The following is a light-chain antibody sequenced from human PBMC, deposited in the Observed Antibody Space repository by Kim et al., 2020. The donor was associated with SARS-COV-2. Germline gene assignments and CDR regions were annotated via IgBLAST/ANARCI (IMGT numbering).Light chain of an antibody. CDR2: GAS. V-gene: IGKV3-15*01. J-gene: IGKJ1*01. CDR3: QQFNVWPRT. CDR1: QSVSSS. Sequence: VSAGERATPSCRASQSVSSSLAWYQQKPGQAPRLLIYGASTRATDIPARFSGSGSGTEFTLTISSLQSEDFAIYDCQQFNVWPRTFGQGTKVDIK.